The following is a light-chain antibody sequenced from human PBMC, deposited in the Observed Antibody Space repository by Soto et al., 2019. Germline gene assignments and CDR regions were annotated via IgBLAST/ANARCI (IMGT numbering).Light chain of an antibody. Sequence: EIVLTQSPATLSLSPGERATLSCRASQSVSSYLAWYQHKPGQTPRLLIYDASNRATGIPARFSGSGSWTDFTLTISSLEPEDFAVYYCQQRSNWPRTFGQGTKVEIK. CDR2: DAS. J-gene: IGKJ1*01. V-gene: IGKV3-11*01. CDR3: QQRSNWPRT. CDR1: QSVSSY.